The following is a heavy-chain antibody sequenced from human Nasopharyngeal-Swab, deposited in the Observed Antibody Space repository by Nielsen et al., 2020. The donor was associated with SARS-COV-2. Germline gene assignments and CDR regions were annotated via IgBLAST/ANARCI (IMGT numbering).Heavy chain of an antibody. D-gene: IGHD3-22*01. CDR2: ISYDGSNK. Sequence: GESLKISCAASGFTFSSYGMHWVRQAPGKGLGWVAVISYDGSNKYYADSVKGRFTISRDNSKNTLYLQMNSLRAEDTAVYYCAKDRITMIVVVPDYWGQGTLVTVSS. CDR1: GFTFSSYG. J-gene: IGHJ4*02. V-gene: IGHV3-30*18. CDR3: AKDRITMIVVVPDY.